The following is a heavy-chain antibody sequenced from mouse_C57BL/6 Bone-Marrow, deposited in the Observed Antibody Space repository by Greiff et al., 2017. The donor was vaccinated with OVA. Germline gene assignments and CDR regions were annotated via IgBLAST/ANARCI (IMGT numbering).Heavy chain of an antibody. CDR3: ARSDDYDRGDAY. V-gene: IGHV1-81*01. CDR1: GYTFTSYG. D-gene: IGHD2-4*01. CDR2: IYPRSGNT. Sequence: QVQLQQSGAEPARPGASVKLSCKASGYTFTSYGISWVKQRTGQGLEWIGEIYPRSGNTYYNEKFKGKATLTADKSSSTAYMELRSLTSEDSAVYFCARSDDYDRGDAYWGQGTLVTVSA. J-gene: IGHJ3*01.